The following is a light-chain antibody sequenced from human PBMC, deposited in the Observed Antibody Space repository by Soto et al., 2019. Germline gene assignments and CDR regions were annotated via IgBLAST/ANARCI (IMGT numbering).Light chain of an antibody. Sequence: EIVLTQSSGTLSLSPGERATLSCRASQSVSSNYLAWYQQKPGQAHRPLIYGASSRATGIPDRFSGSGSGTDFALAISRLEPEDFAVYYCQHYGSSPYTFGQGTKLEIK. CDR1: QSVSSNY. J-gene: IGKJ2*01. V-gene: IGKV3-20*01. CDR3: QHYGSSPYT. CDR2: GAS.